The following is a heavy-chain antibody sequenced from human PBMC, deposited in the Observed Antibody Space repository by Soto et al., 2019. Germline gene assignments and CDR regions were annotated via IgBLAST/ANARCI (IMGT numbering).Heavy chain of an antibody. D-gene: IGHD6-19*01. V-gene: IGHV1-69*04. Sequence: SVKVSCKASGVPFASQSFTWVRQAPGQGLEWMGRIVPILDLINYSPIFQRRLTITADKSTNTAYMELSSLTHDDTALYYCARDAGSGWYNRNWGQGTLVTVSS. CDR2: IVPILDLI. CDR1: GVPFASQS. J-gene: IGHJ4*02. CDR3: ARDAGSGWYNRN.